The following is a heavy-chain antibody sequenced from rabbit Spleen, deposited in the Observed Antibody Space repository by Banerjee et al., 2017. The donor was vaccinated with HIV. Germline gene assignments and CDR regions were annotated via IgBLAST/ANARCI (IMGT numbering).Heavy chain of an antibody. Sequence: QSLEESGGDLVKPGASLTLTCKASGLDFSSSYYMCWVRQAPGKGLEWIACINTVSGWTQHANWAKGRFTISKTSSSTVTLQMTSLTAADTATYFCARDENDGTYEETNLWGPGTPGTVS. CDR1: GLDFSSSYY. V-gene: IGHV1S40*01. D-gene: IGHD5-1*01. CDR2: INTVSGWT. J-gene: IGHJ4*01. CDR3: ARDENDGTYEETNL.